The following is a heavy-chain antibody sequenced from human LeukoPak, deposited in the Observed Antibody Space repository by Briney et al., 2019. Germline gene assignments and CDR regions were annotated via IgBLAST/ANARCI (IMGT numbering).Heavy chain of an antibody. J-gene: IGHJ2*01. V-gene: IGHV4-30-4*07. CDR1: GGSISSGGYS. CDR3: ARVPLTYYYDSSGYIWYLDL. D-gene: IGHD3-22*01. Sequence: SETLSLTCAVSGGSISSGGYSWSWIRQPPGKGLEWIGYIYYSGSTYYNPSLKSRVTISVDTSKNQFSLKLSSVNDADTAVYYCARVPLTYYYDSSGYIWYLDLWGRGTLVTVSS. CDR2: IYYSGST.